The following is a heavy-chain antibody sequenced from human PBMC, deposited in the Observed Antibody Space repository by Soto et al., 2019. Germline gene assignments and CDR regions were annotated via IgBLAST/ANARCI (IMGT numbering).Heavy chain of an antibody. CDR2: ISSSSSYI. CDR3: ARSGTVVDAFDI. D-gene: IGHD2-15*01. CDR1: GFTFSSYS. Sequence: LRLSCAASGFTFSSYSMNWVCQAPGKGLEWVSSISSSSSYIYYADSVKGRFTISRDNAKNSLYLQMNSLRAEDTAVYYCARSGTVVDAFDIWGQGTMVTVSS. V-gene: IGHV3-21*01. J-gene: IGHJ3*02.